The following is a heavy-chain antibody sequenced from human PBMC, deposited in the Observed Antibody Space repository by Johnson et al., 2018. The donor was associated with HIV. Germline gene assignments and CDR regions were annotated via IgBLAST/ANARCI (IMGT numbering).Heavy chain of an antibody. CDR3: ARDVRGYYDSSGYPYLDAFDI. V-gene: IGHV3-20*04. J-gene: IGHJ3*02. D-gene: IGHD3-22*01. CDR1: GFTFDDYG. Sequence: VQLVESGGGVVRPGGSLRLSCAASGFTFDDYGMSWFRQAPGKGLEWVSGINWNCGSTGYAASVKGRFTISRDNAKNSLYLQMNSLRAEDTALYYCARDVRGYYDSSGYPYLDAFDIWGQGTMVTVSS. CDR2: INWNCGST.